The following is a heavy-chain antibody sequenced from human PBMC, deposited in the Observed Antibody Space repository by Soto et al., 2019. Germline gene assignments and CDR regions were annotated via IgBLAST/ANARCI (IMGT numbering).Heavy chain of an antibody. J-gene: IGHJ4*02. CDR3: ARGYYYPHGFSTLAY. D-gene: IGHD3-22*01. CDR2: IIPIFGTA. V-gene: IGHV1-69*06. CDR1: GGTFSSYA. Sequence: SVKVSCKAPGGTFSSYAISWVRQAPGQGLEWMGGIIPIFGTANYAQKFQGRVTITADKSTSTAYMELSSLRSEDTAVYYCARGYYYPHGFSTLAYWGQGTLVTVSS.